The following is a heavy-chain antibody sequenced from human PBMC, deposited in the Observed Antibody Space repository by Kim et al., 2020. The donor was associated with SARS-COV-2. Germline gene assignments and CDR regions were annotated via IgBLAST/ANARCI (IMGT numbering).Heavy chain of an antibody. CDR2: ISSSSSYI. CDR1: GFTFSSYS. V-gene: IGHV3-21*01. D-gene: IGHD3-9*01. CDR3: ARESSIRLRYFDPYGMDV. J-gene: IGHJ6*02. Sequence: GGSLRLSCAASGFTFSSYSMNWVRQAPGKGLEWVSSISSSSSYIYYADSVKGRFTISRDNAKNSLYLQMNSLRAEDTAVYYCARESSIRLRYFDPYGMDVWGQGTTVTVSS.